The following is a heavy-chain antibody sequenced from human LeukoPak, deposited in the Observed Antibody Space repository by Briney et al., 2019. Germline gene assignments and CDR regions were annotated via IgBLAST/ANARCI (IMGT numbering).Heavy chain of an antibody. V-gene: IGHV3-21*01. CDR1: GFTLSSYS. CDR2: ISSSSSYI. CDR3: ARRSRGFFAFGI. J-gene: IGHJ3*02. Sequence: GGSLRLSCAASGFTLSSYSMNWVRQAPGKGLGWVSSISSSSSYIYYADSVKGRFTSSRDNDKNTLYLQMNSVKAEDTAVYYCARRSRGFFAFGIWGQGTTVTVSS. D-gene: IGHD3-10*01.